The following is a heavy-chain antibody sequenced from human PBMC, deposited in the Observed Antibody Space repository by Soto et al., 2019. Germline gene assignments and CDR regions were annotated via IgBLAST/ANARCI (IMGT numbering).Heavy chain of an antibody. Sequence: GGSLRLSCTASGFSFSSHWMHWVRQAPGKGLIWVSRINTDGSTTNYADSVKGRFTISRDNAKNTLYLQMNSLRADDTAVYYCVRFGAYYDTSGYLYWGQGALVTVSS. CDR2: INTDGSTT. D-gene: IGHD3-22*01. CDR1: GFSFSSHW. CDR3: VRFGAYYDTSGYLY. V-gene: IGHV3-74*01. J-gene: IGHJ4*02.